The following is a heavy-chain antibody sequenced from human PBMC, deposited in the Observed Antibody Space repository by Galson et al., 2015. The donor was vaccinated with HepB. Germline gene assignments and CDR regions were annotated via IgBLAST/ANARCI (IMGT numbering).Heavy chain of an antibody. CDR1: GGSITGYY. Sequence: ETLSLTCTVSGGSITGYYWSWIRQTPGKGLEWIGYIYYSGSTNYNPSLKGRVTMSVDTSKNQFSLKLRSVTAADTAVYYCARGYNALISGWNAFDNWGQGTLVTVSS. V-gene: IGHV4-59*01. J-gene: IGHJ4*02. CDR3: ARGYNALISGWNAFDN. D-gene: IGHD6-19*01. CDR2: IYYSGST.